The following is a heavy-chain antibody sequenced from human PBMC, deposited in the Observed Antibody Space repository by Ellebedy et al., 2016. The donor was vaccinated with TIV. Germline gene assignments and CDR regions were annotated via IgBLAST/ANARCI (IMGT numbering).Heavy chain of an antibody. CDR1: GFSLSTSGMC. CDR2: IDWDDDK. CDR3: ARILTQGHSSGLYYFDY. Sequence: SGPTLVKPTQTLTLTCTFSGFSLSTSGMCVSWIRQPPGKALEWLARIDWDDDKYYSTSLKTRLTISKDTSKNQVVLTMTNMDPVDTATYYCARILTQGHSSGLYYFDYWGQGTLVTVSS. D-gene: IGHD6-19*01. V-gene: IGHV2-70*11. J-gene: IGHJ4*02.